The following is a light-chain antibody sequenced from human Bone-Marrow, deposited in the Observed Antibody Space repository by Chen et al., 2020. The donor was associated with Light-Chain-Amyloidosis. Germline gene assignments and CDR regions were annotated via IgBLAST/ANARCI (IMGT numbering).Light chain of an antibody. CDR1: TYDIGAYNY. CDR2: EVS. CDR3: SSYTTNYTHI. V-gene: IGLV2-14*01. J-gene: IGLJ1*01. Sequence: QSALTQPASVSGSPGQSITLSCTGTTYDIGAYNYVSWYQQHPGKAPKLIIYEVSNRPSGVSSRFFGSRSGDAASLTISGLQAEDEADYYCSSYTTNYTHIFGPGTRVTVL.